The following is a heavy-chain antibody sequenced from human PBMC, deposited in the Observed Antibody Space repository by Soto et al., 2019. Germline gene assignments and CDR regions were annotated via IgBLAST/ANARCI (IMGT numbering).Heavy chain of an antibody. CDR1: GGTLSSYA. Sequence: SVKVSCKASGGTLSSYAISWVREAPGQGLEWMGGIIPIFGTANYAQKFQGRVTITADESTSTAYMELSSLRSEDTAVYYCARPYSSSWYHYGMDVWGQGTTVTVSS. J-gene: IGHJ6*02. CDR3: ARPYSSSWYHYGMDV. V-gene: IGHV1-69*13. D-gene: IGHD6-13*01. CDR2: IIPIFGTA.